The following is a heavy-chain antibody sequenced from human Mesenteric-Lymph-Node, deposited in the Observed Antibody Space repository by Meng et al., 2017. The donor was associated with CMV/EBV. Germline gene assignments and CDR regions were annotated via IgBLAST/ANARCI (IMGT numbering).Heavy chain of an antibody. Sequence: QGQLHQWDAGLLKPSETLSVTCAVYGGSFSGYYWNWIRQSPEKGLEWIGEINHSGSTTYNPSFTSRIIISVDTSTNQISLNMSSVTAADTAVYYCARGSSYDILTGYFDYWGQGALVTVSS. D-gene: IGHD3-9*01. CDR3: ARGSSYDILTGYFDY. V-gene: IGHV4-34*01. CDR1: GGSFSGYY. J-gene: IGHJ4*02. CDR2: INHSGST.